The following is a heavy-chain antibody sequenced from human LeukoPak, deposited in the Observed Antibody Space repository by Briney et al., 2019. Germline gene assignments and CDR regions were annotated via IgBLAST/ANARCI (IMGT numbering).Heavy chain of an antibody. CDR1: GYTFTSSD. D-gene: IGHD3-22*01. CDR2: MNPNSGNT. CDR3: ARYGKNYYDSSGYFSFDY. V-gene: IGHV1-8*03. Sequence: GASVKVSCKASGYTFTSSDINWVRQATGQGLEWMGWMNPNSGNTGYAQKFQGRVTITRNTSISTAYMELSSLRSEDTAVYYCARYGKNYYDSSGYFSFDYWGQGTLVTVSS. J-gene: IGHJ4*02.